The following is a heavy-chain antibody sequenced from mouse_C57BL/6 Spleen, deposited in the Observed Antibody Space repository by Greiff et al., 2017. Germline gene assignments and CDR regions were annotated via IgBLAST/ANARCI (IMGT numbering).Heavy chain of an antibody. V-gene: IGHV3-8*01. D-gene: IGHD2-3*01. CDR1: GYSITSDY. Sequence: EVKLQESGPGLAKPSQTLSLTCSVTGYSITSDYWNWIRKFPGNKLEYMGYISYCGSTYYNPSLKSRISITRDTSKNQYYLQLNSVTTEDTATYYCARSLYDGYGYFDVWGTGTTVTVSS. CDR2: ISYCGST. CDR3: ARSLYDGYGYFDV. J-gene: IGHJ1*03.